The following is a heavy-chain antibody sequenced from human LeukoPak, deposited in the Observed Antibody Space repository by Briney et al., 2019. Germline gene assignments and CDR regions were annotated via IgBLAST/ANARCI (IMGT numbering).Heavy chain of an antibody. J-gene: IGHJ1*01. D-gene: IGHD1-26*01. CDR2: IISSSTYI. CDR1: GFTPSRYA. Sequence: GGSLRLSCEASGFTPSRYAMHSVRPAPGKGLEWVSSIISSSTYIYYADSVKGRFTISRDNAKNSLYLQMNSLRAEDTAVYYCARDRVSGSTDAEYFQHWGQGTLVTVSS. V-gene: IGHV3-21*01. CDR3: ARDRVSGSTDAEYFQH.